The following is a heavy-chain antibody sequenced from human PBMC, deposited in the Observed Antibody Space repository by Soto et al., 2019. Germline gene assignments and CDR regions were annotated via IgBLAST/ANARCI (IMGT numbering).Heavy chain of an antibody. D-gene: IGHD3-10*01. V-gene: IGHV3-20*04. CDR3: ANSQPPMVRGDIESFHP. Sequence: EVQLVESGGGVVRPGASLRLSCVASGFTFDDYGMNWVRQVPGKGLEWVSGINWNGGTTHYADSVKGRFTISRDNAKNSLYLQMNSLSAEDTALHYCANSQPPMVRGDIESFHPWGQGTLVTVSS. CDR2: INWNGGTT. CDR1: GFTFDDYG. J-gene: IGHJ5*02.